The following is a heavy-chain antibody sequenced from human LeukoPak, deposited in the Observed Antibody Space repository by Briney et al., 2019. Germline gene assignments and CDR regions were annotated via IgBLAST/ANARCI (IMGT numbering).Heavy chain of an antibody. CDR2: INGDGSSI. CDR3: AKRGSGSCLDY. CDR1: GFTFRSYW. V-gene: IGHV3-74*01. D-gene: IGHD1-26*01. Sequence: GGSLRLSCAGSGFTFRSYWMHWVRQDPGKGLVWVARINGDGSSISYADSVKGRFTISRDNSKNTLYLQMNSLRAEDTAVYYCAKRGSGSCLDYWGQGTLVTVSS. J-gene: IGHJ4*02.